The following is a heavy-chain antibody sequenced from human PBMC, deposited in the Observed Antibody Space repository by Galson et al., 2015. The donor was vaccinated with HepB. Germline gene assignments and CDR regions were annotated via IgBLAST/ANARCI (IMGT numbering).Heavy chain of an antibody. J-gene: IGHJ4*02. CDR1: GGTFSRFA. D-gene: IGHD2-2*01. CDR2: NIPIFATI. CDR3: GRSSYVVVDPPAVPFDY. V-gene: IGHV1-69*13. Sequence: SVKVSCKASGGTFSRFAVNWVRQAPGQGLEWIGGNIPIFATINYAQKSQGRVSISADESTSTTYLQLDSLGPADTAVYYCGRSSYVVVDPPAVPFDYWGQGTLVTVSS.